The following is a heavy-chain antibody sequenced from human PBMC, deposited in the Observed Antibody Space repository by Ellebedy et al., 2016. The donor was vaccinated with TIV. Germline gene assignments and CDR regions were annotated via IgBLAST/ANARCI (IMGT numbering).Heavy chain of an antibody. D-gene: IGHD6-19*01. CDR3: AKGGAPSRWSSLYYYGMDV. Sequence: GGSLRLSCAASGFTFSDYGMHWVRQAPGKGLEWVAIISYDGRNTYYADSVKGRFTISRDNSKNTLYMQMNSLRGEDTAVYYCAKGGAPSRWSSLYYYGMDVWGQGTTVTVSS. CDR1: GFTFSDYG. V-gene: IGHV3-30*18. J-gene: IGHJ6*02. CDR2: ISYDGRNT.